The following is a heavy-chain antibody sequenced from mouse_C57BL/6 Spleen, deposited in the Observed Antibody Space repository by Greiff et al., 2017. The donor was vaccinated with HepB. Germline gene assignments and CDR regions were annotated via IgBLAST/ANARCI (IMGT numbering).Heavy chain of an antibody. V-gene: IGHV1-50*01. CDR2: IDPSDSYT. Sequence: QVQLKQPGAELVKPGASVKLSCKASGYTFTSYWMQWVKQRPGQGLEWIGEIDPSDSYTNYNQKFKGKATLTVDTSSSTAYMQLSSLTSEDSAVYYCARTYYGSRGWYFDVWGTGTTVTVSS. CDR1: GYTFTSYW. D-gene: IGHD1-1*01. J-gene: IGHJ1*03. CDR3: ARTYYGSRGWYFDV.